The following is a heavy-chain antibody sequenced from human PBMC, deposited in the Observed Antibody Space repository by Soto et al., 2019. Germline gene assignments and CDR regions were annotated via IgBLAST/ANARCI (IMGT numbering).Heavy chain of an antibody. CDR3: ARDRPTYNSSSRRYFDS. D-gene: IGHD6-6*01. Sequence: SVKVSYKASGGAFNSYAISWVRQAPGQGLEWMGGIIPVLDSADYSQEFQGRVTFTADISTGTAYMELSSLRSDDSAVYFCARDRPTYNSSSRRYFDSWGQGTLVTVSS. J-gene: IGHJ4*02. CDR1: GGAFNSYA. V-gene: IGHV1-69*06. CDR2: IIPVLDSA.